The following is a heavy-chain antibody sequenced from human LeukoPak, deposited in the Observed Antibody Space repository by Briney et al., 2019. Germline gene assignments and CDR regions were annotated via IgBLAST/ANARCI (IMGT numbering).Heavy chain of an antibody. CDR3: AKTRSGWPVPFDY. CDR1: GFTFSSYA. D-gene: IGHD6-19*01. J-gene: IGHJ4*02. CDR2: IGGSGGST. Sequence: GGSLRPSCAASGFTFSSYAMSWVRQAPGKGLEWVSTIGGSGGSTYYADSVKGRFTISRDNSKNTLYLQMNSLRAEDTAVYYCAKTRSGWPVPFDYWGQGTLVTVSS. V-gene: IGHV3-23*01.